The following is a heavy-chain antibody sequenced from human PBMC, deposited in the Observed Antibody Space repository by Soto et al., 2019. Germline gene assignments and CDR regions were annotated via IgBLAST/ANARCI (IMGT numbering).Heavy chain of an antibody. V-gene: IGHV1-46*01. CDR3: ARGDGRGSSGFYYYYGMDV. CDR2: ISPYDGRT. CDR1: GFTFTNYF. J-gene: IGHJ6*02. Sequence: QVQLVQSGAEVKKPGASVKVSCKASGFTFTNYFFHWVRQAPRQGLEWKGIISPYDGRTNYVQSLQGRVTMTSDTSTSTVYMELSSLRSEDTAVYYCARGDGRGSSGFYYYYGMDVWGHGTTVTVSS. D-gene: IGHD6-25*01.